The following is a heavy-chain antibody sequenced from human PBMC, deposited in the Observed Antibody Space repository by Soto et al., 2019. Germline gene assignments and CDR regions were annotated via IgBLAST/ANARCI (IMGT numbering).Heavy chain of an antibody. CDR2: ISAYNGNT. V-gene: IGHV1-18*01. D-gene: IGHD2-15*01. CDR1: GYTFTSYG. CDR3: ARTEGGYCSGGSCYEENWFDP. Sequence: QVQLVQSGAEVKKPGASVKVSCKASGYTFTSYGISWVRQAPGQGLEWMGWISAYNGNTNYAQKLQGRGTMTTDTSTSTAYMELRSLRSDDTAVYYCARTEGGYCSGGSCYEENWFDPWGQGTLVTVSS. J-gene: IGHJ5*02.